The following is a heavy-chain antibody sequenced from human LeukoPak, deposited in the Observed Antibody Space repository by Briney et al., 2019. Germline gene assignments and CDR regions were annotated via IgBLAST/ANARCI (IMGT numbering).Heavy chain of an antibody. D-gene: IGHD6-13*01. CDR1: GGSFSGYY. V-gene: IGHV4-34*01. CDR3: TRGRWHPSVRVDY. J-gene: IGHJ4*02. Sequence: SETLSLTCAVYGGSFSGYYWSWIRQPPGKGLEWIGEINHSGSTNYNPSLKSRVTISVDTSKNQFSLKLNSGTAADTAVYYCTRGRWHPSVRVDYWGQGTLVTVSS. CDR2: INHSGST.